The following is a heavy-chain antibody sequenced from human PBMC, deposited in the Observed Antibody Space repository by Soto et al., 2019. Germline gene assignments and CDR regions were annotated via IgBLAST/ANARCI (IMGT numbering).Heavy chain of an antibody. Sequence: PSETLSLTCAVSGGSINNDHSYWSWIRQPPGKGLEWIGYIYYNGNTFYNPSLRSRLTMSVDTSKNQFSLKLSSVTAADTAVYFCARENLYNNYVTDWGQGTLVTVSS. CDR1: GGSINNDHSY. D-gene: IGHD4-4*01. J-gene: IGHJ4*02. CDR2: IYYNGNT. CDR3: ARENLYNNYVTD. V-gene: IGHV4-30-4*01.